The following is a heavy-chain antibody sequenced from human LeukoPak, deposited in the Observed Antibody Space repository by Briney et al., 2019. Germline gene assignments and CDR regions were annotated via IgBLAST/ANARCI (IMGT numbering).Heavy chain of an antibody. CDR2: IKKDGSDK. Sequence: GGSLRLSCVVSGFTFSNCWMSWVRQAPGKGLEWVANIKKDGSDKYYVDSVKGRFTISRDNTKNSLFLQMNSLRAEDTAVYYCATDPAGIGSESYWGQGTLVTVSS. CDR3: ATDPAGIGSESY. V-gene: IGHV3-7*01. CDR1: GFTFSNCW. J-gene: IGHJ4*02. D-gene: IGHD1-14*01.